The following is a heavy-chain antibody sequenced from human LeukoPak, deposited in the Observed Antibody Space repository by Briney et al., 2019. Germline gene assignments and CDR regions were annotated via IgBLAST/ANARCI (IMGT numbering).Heavy chain of an antibody. Sequence: ASVKVSCKASGYTFTSYGISWVRQAPGQGLEWMGWISAYNGNTNYAQKLQGRVTMTTDTSTSTAYMELRSLRSDDTAVYYCAREAIVVVVAATALDYWGQGTLVTVSS. CDR2: ISAYNGNT. V-gene: IGHV1-18*01. J-gene: IGHJ4*02. CDR3: AREAIVVVVAATALDY. D-gene: IGHD2-15*01. CDR1: GYTFTSYG.